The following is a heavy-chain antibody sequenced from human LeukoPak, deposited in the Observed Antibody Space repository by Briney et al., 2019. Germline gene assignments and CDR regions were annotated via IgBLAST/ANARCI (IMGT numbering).Heavy chain of an antibody. CDR3: ARGDPWDSSGYYHFDY. V-gene: IGHV4-38-2*02. CDR1: GYSISSGYY. Sequence: PSETLSLTCTVSGYSISSGYYWGWIRQPPGKGLEWIGSIYYSGSTYYNPSLKSRVTISVDTSKNQFSLKLSSVTAADTAVYYCARGDPWDSSGYYHFDYWGQGTLVTVSS. CDR2: IYYSGST. D-gene: IGHD3-22*01. J-gene: IGHJ4*02.